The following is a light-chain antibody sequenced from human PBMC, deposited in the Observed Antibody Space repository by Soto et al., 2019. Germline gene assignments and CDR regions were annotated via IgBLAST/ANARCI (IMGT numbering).Light chain of an antibody. J-gene: IGKJ5*01. Sequence: AIRMTQSPSSFSASTGDRVTITCRASQGISSYLAWYQQKPGKAPKLLIYAASTLQSGVPSRFSGSGSGTDFTLPISCLQSEDFATYYCQQYYSYPITFGQGTRLVIK. CDR1: QGISSY. V-gene: IGKV1-8*01. CDR2: AAS. CDR3: QQYYSYPIT.